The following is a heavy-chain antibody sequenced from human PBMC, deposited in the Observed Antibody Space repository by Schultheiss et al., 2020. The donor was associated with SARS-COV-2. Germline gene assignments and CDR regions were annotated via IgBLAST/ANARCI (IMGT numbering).Heavy chain of an antibody. D-gene: IGHD2-2*01. J-gene: IGHJ4*02. CDR2: ISSSGSTI. V-gene: IGHV3-48*03. CDR3: ARDSDCSSTSCYHFDY. CDR1: GFTFSSYE. Sequence: GGSLRLSCAASGFTFSSYEMNWVRQAPGKGLEWVSYISSSGSTIYYADSVKGRFTISRDNAKNSLYLQMNSLRAEDTAVYYCARDSDCSSTSCYHFDYWGQGTLVTVSS.